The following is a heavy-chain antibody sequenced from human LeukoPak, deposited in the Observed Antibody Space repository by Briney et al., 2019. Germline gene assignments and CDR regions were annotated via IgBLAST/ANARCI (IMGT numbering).Heavy chain of an antibody. CDR3: ARDHRVAGATGSSDY. Sequence: GGSLRLSCAASGFTFGNFAMSWVRQAPGKGLEWVANIKQDGSEKHYVDSVKGRFTISRDNAKNSLYLQMNSLRAEDTAVYYCARDHRVAGATGSSDYWGQGTLVTVSS. D-gene: IGHD1-26*01. V-gene: IGHV3-7*01. J-gene: IGHJ4*02. CDR2: IKQDGSEK. CDR1: GFTFGNFA.